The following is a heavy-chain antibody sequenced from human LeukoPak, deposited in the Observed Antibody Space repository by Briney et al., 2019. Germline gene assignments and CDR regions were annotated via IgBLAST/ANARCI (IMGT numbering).Heavy chain of an antibody. CDR2: IYYSGNT. CDR3: ARGGDFWSGSLSWFDP. D-gene: IGHD3-3*01. J-gene: IGHJ5*02. CDR1: GGSISSYC. Sequence: SETLSLTCTVSGGSISSYCWSWIRQPPGKGLEWIGYIYYSGNTKYNPSLKSRVTVSVDTSKNQFSLKLSSVTAADTAVYYCARGGDFWSGSLSWFDPWGQGTLVTVSS. V-gene: IGHV4-59*01.